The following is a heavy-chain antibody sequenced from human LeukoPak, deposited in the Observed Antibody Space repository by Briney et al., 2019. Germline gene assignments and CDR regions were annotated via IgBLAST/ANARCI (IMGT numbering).Heavy chain of an antibody. CDR2: ISGSGGST. J-gene: IGHJ4*02. CDR1: GFTFSSYA. D-gene: IGHD3-10*01. CDR3: AKGTYYYGSGSHHFDY. V-gene: IGHV3-23*01. Sequence: PGGSLRLSCAASGFTFSSYAMSWVRQAPGKGLEWVSAISGSGGSTYYADSVKGRFTISRDNSKNTLYLQMNSLRAEDTVVYYCAKGTYYYGSGSHHFDYWGQGTLVTVSS.